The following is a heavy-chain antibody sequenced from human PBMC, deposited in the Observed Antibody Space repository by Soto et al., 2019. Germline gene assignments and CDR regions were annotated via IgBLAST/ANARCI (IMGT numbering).Heavy chain of an antibody. J-gene: IGHJ6*02. CDR2: IIPIFGTP. CDR3: AAPRTDGYKVPDPSTYYYYGLDV. V-gene: IGHV1-69*06. Sequence: SVKVSCKASGGSSSTYAISWVRQAPGQGLEWMGGIIPIFGTPNYAQKFQGRVTITADRSTSTAYLELNSLRSEDTAVYYCAAPRTDGYKVPDPSTYYYYGLDVWGQGTTVTV. CDR1: GGSSSTYA. D-gene: IGHD5-12*01.